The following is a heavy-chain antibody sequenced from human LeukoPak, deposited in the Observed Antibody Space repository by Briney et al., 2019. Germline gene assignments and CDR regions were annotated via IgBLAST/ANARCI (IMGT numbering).Heavy chain of an antibody. D-gene: IGHD2-2*01. J-gene: IGHJ4*02. CDR2: ISSSGGST. CDR3: AKGTLDIVVVPAAPKVYYFDY. V-gene: IGHV3-23*01. CDR1: GFTFSSYW. Sequence: GGSLRLSCAASGFTFSSYWMSWVRQAPGKGLEWVSAISSSGGSTYYADSVKGRFTISRDNSKNTLYLQMNSLRAEDTAVYYCAKGTLDIVVVPAAPKVYYFDYWGQGTLVTVSS.